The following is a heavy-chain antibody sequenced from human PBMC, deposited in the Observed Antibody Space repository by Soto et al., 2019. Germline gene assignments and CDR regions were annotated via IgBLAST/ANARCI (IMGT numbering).Heavy chain of an antibody. Sequence: ASVKVSCKASGYTFTGYYMHWVRQAPGQGLEWMGWISAYNGNTNYAQKLQGRVTMTTDTSTSTAYMELRSLRSDDTAVYYCARVKSKLDDAFDIWGQGTMVTVSS. CDR2: ISAYNGNT. D-gene: IGHD1-1*01. CDR3: ARVKSKLDDAFDI. CDR1: GYTFTGYY. J-gene: IGHJ3*02. V-gene: IGHV1-18*04.